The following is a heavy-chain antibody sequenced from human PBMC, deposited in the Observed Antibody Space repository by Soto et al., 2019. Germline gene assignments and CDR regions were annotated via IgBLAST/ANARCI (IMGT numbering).Heavy chain of an antibody. J-gene: IGHJ4*02. D-gene: IGHD3-22*01. Sequence: QVHLVQSGAEVKKPGSSVKVSCKASGGTVSSYAITWVRQAPGKGLEWMGVFIPLFVSAHYAQQFQGRVTITAAESTSTAYMEMSGLRSEDTDIYYCARDLSSDSTGFRGYDLWGQGTLVTVSS. CDR3: ARDLSSDSTGFRGYDL. CDR1: GGTVSSYA. V-gene: IGHV1-69*01. CDR2: FIPLFVSA.